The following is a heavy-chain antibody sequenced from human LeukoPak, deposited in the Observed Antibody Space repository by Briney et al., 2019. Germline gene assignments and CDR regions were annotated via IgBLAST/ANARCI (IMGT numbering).Heavy chain of an antibody. Sequence: ASVKVSCTASGYTFTGYSMHWVRQAPGQGLEWMGWISPNSGDTNYAQKFQGRVTMTRDTSISTAYMELSSLRSDDTAMYYCARGDGEYYYDRSGYYYDYWGQGALVTVSS. CDR2: ISPNSGDT. V-gene: IGHV1-2*02. CDR3: ARGDGEYYYDRSGYYYDY. D-gene: IGHD3-22*01. CDR1: GYTFTGYS. J-gene: IGHJ4*02.